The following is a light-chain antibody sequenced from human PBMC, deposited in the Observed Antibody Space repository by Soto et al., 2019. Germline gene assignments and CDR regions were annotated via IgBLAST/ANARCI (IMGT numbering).Light chain of an antibody. V-gene: IGLV1-40*01. Sequence: QSVLTQPPSVSGAPGQRGTISCTGSSSNIGAGYDVHWYQQHPGAAPKRLIYGNNNRPSGVPDRISGSKSGTSASLAITGLQAEDEADYYCQSYDSSLSGVVFGGGTKLTVL. CDR1: SSNIGAGYD. J-gene: IGLJ3*02. CDR2: GNN. CDR3: QSYDSSLSGVV.